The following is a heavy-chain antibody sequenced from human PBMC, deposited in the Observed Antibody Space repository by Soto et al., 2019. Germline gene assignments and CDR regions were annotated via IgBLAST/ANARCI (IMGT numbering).Heavy chain of an antibody. Sequence: QVQLVQSGAEVKKPGASVKVSCKASGYTFTSYYMHWVRQAPGQGLEWMGIINPSGGSTSYAQKFQGRVTMTRDTSTSTVYMELSSLRSEDTAVYYCASEDCRNTNCLKGFDYWGQGTLVTVSS. CDR1: GYTFTSYY. CDR3: ASEDCRNTNCLKGFDY. CDR2: INPSGGST. D-gene: IGHD2-15*01. J-gene: IGHJ4*02. V-gene: IGHV1-46*01.